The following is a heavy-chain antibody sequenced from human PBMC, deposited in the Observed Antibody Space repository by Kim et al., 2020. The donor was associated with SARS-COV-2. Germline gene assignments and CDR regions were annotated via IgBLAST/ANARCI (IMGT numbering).Heavy chain of an antibody. CDR1: GGSISSGDYY. J-gene: IGHJ6*02. D-gene: IGHD3-10*01. V-gene: IGHV4-30-4*01. Sequence: SETLSLTCTVSGGSISSGDYYWSWIRQPPGKGLEWIGYIYYSGSTYYNPSLKSRVTISVDTSKNQFSLKLSSVTAADTAVYYCARVLLWFGELPSGHYGMDVWGQGTTVTVSS. CDR2: IYYSGST. CDR3: ARVLLWFGELPSGHYGMDV.